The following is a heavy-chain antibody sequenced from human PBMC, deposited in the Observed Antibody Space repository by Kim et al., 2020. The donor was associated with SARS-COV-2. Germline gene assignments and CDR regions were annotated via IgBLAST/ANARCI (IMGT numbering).Heavy chain of an antibody. J-gene: IGHJ4*02. Sequence: SETLSLTCTVSGGSVNTGSYYWSWIRQAPGKGLEWIGYVYYSGSTIYNPSLKSRVTISIHTSRNQFSLKLSSVTAADTAMYYCASSRDYGDYGGGYWGQG. V-gene: IGHV4-61*01. CDR2: VYYSGST. CDR1: GGSVNTGSYY. CDR3: ASSRDYGDYGGGY. D-gene: IGHD4-17*01.